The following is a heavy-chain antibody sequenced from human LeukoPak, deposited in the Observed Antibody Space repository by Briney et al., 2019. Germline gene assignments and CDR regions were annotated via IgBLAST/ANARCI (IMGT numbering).Heavy chain of an antibody. CDR3: ARHCSAGSCYSAVDC. D-gene: IGHD2-15*01. CDR2: IYYNGYT. V-gene: IGHV4-39*01. J-gene: IGHJ4*02. Sequence: SSETLSLTCTVSGGSISSGSYYWDWIRQPPGKGLEWIGHIYYNGYTYYNPSLKSRVTISVDTSKNQFSLKLSSVTAADTAVHYCARHCSAGSCYSAVDCWGQGTLVTVSS. CDR1: GGSISSGSYY.